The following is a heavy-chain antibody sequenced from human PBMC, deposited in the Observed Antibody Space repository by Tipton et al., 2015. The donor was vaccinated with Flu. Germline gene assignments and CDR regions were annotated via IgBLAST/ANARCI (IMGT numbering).Heavy chain of an antibody. V-gene: IGHV4-30-4*01. J-gene: IGHJ5*02. CDR2: IYYIGTT. Sequence: TLSLTCTVSGGPITSGADYWSWIRQHPGKGLEWIGHIYYIGTTHYNPSLKSRVTISVDRSKNRFSPKVSSVTAAETAVYYCARRDFSNYVSEPKNWFDPWGQGTLVTVSS. CDR3: ARRDFSNYVSEPKNWFDP. D-gene: IGHD4-11*01. CDR1: GGPITSGADY.